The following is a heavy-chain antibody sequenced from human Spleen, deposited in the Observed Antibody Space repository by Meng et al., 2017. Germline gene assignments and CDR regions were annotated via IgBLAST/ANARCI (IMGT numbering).Heavy chain of an antibody. D-gene: IGHD7-27*01. V-gene: IGHV3-30*01. CDR1: GFTFSRFA. CDR2: ISYDGSNK. Sequence: LSLTCAASGFTFSRFAMNWVRQAPGKGLEWVTVISYDGSNKYYADSVKGRFTISRDNSKNTLYLQMNSLRAEDTAVYYCARSQLGIQRDAFDIWGLGTMVTVSS. CDR3: ARSQLGIQRDAFDI. J-gene: IGHJ3*02.